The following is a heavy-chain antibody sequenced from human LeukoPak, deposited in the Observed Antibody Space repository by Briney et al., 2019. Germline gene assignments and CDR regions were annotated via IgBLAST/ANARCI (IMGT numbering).Heavy chain of an antibody. CDR1: GYTFTSYG. CDR2: ISAYNGNT. Sequence: ASVKVSCKASGYTFTSYGISWVRQAPGQGLEWMGWISAYNGNTNYAQKLQGRVTMTTDTSTSTAYMVLRSLRSDDTAVYYCARDCSSTSCPDHYGMDVWGKGTTVTVSS. CDR3: ARDCSSTSCPDHYGMDV. J-gene: IGHJ6*04. V-gene: IGHV1-18*04. D-gene: IGHD2-2*01.